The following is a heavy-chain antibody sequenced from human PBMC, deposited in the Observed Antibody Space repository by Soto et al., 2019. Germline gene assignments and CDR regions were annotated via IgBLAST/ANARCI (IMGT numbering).Heavy chain of an antibody. Sequence: QVQLVESGGGAVQPGRSLRLSCAASGFTFDSHGMHWSRQAPGKGLEWVAVISSDGNKKYYADSVKGRFTISRDNFNNILYLQMSSLRAEDTAVYYCAKDLLPNTVTTCGSWGQGTLVTVSS. CDR3: AKDLLPNTVTTCGS. J-gene: IGHJ5*02. V-gene: IGHV3-30*18. CDR1: GFTFDSHG. D-gene: IGHD4-17*01. CDR2: ISSDGNKK.